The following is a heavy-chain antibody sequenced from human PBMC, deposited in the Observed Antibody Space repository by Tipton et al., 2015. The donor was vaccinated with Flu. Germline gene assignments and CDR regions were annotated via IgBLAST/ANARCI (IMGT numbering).Heavy chain of an antibody. Sequence: TLSLTCTVSGGSMSNNFWSWFRQPAEKGLEWIGRIYASGVTNYNPSLKGRVTMSIDTSKNQFSLRLRSVTAAETAVYYCAGDPHKLGGESDAFDIWGQGTMVTVSS. CDR3: AGDPHKLGGESDAFDI. V-gene: IGHV4-4*07. CDR1: GGSMSNNF. D-gene: IGHD7-27*01. CDR2: IYASGVT. J-gene: IGHJ3*02.